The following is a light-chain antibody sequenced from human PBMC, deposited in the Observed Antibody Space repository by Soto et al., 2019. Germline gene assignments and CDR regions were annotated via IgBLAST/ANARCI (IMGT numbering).Light chain of an antibody. CDR1: QSITTN. J-gene: IGKJ2*01. CDR2: GAS. CDR3: QQYNNWPRPT. Sequence: EIVMTQFPATLSVSPGERATLSCRASQSITTNLAWYQQKPGQAPRLLIYGASTRATDIPARISGSGSGTEFTLTISSLQSEDFAVYYCQQYNNWPRPTFGQGTKLDIK. V-gene: IGKV3-15*01.